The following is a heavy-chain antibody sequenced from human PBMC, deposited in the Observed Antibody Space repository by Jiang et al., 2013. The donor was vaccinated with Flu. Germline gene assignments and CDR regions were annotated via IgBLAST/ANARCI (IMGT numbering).Heavy chain of an antibody. CDR3: ARLNSWGYFDY. D-gene: IGHD3-16*01. V-gene: IGHV6-1*01. J-gene: IGHJ4*02. CDR1: GDSVSSNTVL. CDR2: TYYTSKWST. Sequence: SQTLSLTCAISGDSVSSNTVLWSWIRQSPSRGLEWLGRTYYTSKWSTDYAVSVKGRITITPDTSKNQFSLRLDSVTPEDAAVYYCARLNSWGYFDYWGQGTLATVSS.